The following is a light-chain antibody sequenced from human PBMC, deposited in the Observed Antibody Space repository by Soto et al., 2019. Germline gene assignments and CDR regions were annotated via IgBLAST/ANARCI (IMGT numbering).Light chain of an antibody. V-gene: IGKV1-33*01. CDR1: QDITNY. J-gene: IGKJ4*01. Sequence: DIQMTQSPSSLSASVGDRVTITCQASQDITNYLNWYQQKPGKAPKLLIYDAANLETGVPSRFSGSGSGTDFTFTISSLQPEDIATYYCQQYDNLLRTFGGGTKVDSK. CDR3: QQYDNLLRT. CDR2: DAA.